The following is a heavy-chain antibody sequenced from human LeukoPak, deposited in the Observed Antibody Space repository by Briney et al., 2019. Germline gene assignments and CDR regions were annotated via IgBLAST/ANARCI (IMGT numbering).Heavy chain of an antibody. CDR1: GFTFGDYA. J-gene: IGHJ3*02. D-gene: IGHD3-3*01. Sequence: GGSLRLSCTASGFTFGDYAMSWVRQAPGKGLEWVGRIKSKTDGGTTDYAAPVKGRFTISRDDSKNTLYLQMNSLKTEDTAVYYCTTERAEYYDFWSGLNAFDIWGQGTMVTVSS. V-gene: IGHV3-15*01. CDR2: IKSKTDGGTT. CDR3: TTERAEYYDFWSGLNAFDI.